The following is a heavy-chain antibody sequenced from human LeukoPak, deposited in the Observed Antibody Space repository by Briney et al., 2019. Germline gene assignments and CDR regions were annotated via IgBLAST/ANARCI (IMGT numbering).Heavy chain of an antibody. D-gene: IGHD3-22*01. J-gene: IGHJ4*02. V-gene: IGHV3-30*02. CDR3: AKDTYDSSGYSYFDY. CDR1: GFTFSSYG. Sequence: GGSLRLSCAASGFTFSSYGMHWVRQAPGKGLEWVAFIRYDGSNKYYADSVKGRFTISRDNSKNMLYLQMNSLRAEDTAVYYCAKDTYDSSGYSYFDYWGQGTLVTVSS. CDR2: IRYDGSNK.